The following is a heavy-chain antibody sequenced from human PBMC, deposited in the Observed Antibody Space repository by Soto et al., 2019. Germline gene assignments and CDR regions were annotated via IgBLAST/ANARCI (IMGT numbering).Heavy chain of an antibody. CDR2: ISTYSGNT. J-gene: IGHJ4*02. V-gene: IGHV1-18*04. CDR1: GYTFSSYS. CDR3: ARDNGYYDL. Sequence: QIQMVQSGAEVKQPGASVKISCKTSGYTFSSYSINWVRQAPGQGLEWIAWISTYSGNTHYAERVQARVTVTLDKSARTAFMEMRGLTSVDQAVYFCARDNGYYDLWGQGTRVTVSS.